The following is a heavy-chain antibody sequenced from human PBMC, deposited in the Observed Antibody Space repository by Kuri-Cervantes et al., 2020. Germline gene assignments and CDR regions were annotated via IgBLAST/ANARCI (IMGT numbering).Heavy chain of an antibody. J-gene: IGHJ6*03. CDR2: IRYDGSNE. CDR1: GFTFSSYG. D-gene: IGHD2-2*01. CDR3: ARCLQLLFYYYMDV. Sequence: GGSLRLSCAASGFTFSSYGKHWVRQAPGKGLEWVAFIRYDGSNEYYADSVKGRFTISRDNSKNTLYLQMNSLRAEDTAVYYCARCLQLLFYYYMDVWGKGTTVTVSS. V-gene: IGHV3-30*02.